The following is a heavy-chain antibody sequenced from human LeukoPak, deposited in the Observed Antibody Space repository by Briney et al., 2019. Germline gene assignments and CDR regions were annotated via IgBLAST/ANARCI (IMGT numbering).Heavy chain of an antibody. CDR2: ISGSGDGS. CDR3: AKDWYYGDSDDWFDP. V-gene: IGHV3-23*01. D-gene: IGHD4-17*01. CDR1: GFTFSNCG. Sequence: GGSLRLSCPASGFTFSNCGMNWVRQTPGKGLEWVSGISGSGDGSFYADSVKGRFTISRDNSRNTLYLQLNSLRVEDTAVYYCAKDWYYGDSDDWFDPWGQGTLVTVSS. J-gene: IGHJ5*02.